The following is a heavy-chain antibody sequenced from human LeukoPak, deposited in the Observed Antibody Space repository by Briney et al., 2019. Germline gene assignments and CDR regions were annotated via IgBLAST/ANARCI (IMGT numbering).Heavy chain of an antibody. V-gene: IGHV4-59*08. CDR1: GVSIGSYY. CDR2: IYYSGST. D-gene: IGHD6-6*01. CDR3: ARHGTSIAENWFDP. J-gene: IGHJ5*02. Sequence: SETLSLTCTVSGVSIGSYYWSWIRQPPGEGLEGIGYIYYSGSTNYNPSLKSRVTISVDTSKNQVSLKLSSVTAADTAVYYCARHGTSIAENWFDPAGQATLVTLYS.